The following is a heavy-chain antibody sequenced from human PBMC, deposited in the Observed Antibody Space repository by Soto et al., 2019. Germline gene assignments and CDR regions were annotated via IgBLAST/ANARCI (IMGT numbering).Heavy chain of an antibody. CDR2: IKHSGST. Sequence: LGTPSLSCAVYDGSFTGFHWTWIRRPPGKGLEWIGEIKHSGSTNYNPSLTRQVTISVXXXXTXFXLKLXXXPAADTAVYYCASSSLYGMDVWGQGTTVT. V-gene: IGHV4-34*01. J-gene: IGHJ6*02. CDR3: ASSSLYGMDV. CDR1: DGSFTGFH.